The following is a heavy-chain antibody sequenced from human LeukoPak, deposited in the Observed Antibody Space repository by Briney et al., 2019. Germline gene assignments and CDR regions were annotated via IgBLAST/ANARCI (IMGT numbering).Heavy chain of an antibody. CDR3: ARGPPYGSRSDFFDY. J-gene: IGHJ4*02. Sequence: ASVKVSCKASGYTFTSYYIHWVRQAPGQGLEWMGIINPSGGSTSYAQKFKGRVTMTRDTSTSTVYMELSSLRSEDTAVYYCARGPPYGSRSDFFDYWGQGTLVTVSS. V-gene: IGHV1-46*01. CDR2: INPSGGST. CDR1: GYTFTSYY. D-gene: IGHD3-10*01.